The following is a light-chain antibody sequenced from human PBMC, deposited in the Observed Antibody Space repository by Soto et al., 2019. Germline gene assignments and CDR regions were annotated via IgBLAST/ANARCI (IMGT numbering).Light chain of an antibody. Sequence: QSVLTQPPSVAGASGHRVTFSCTGSSSNIGAGYDVHWYQQLPGTAPKLLIYGNSNRPSGVPDRFSGSKSGTSASLAITGLQAEDEADYYCQSYDSSLSGYVFGTGTKVTV. V-gene: IGLV1-40*01. CDR1: SSNIGAGYD. CDR3: QSYDSSLSGYV. J-gene: IGLJ1*01. CDR2: GNS.